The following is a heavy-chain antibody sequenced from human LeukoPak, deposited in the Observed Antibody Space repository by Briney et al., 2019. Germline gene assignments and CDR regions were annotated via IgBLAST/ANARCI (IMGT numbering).Heavy chain of an antibody. Sequence: GESLKISCGGSGFTFSRYPIHWVRQIPGKGLQWVAVVSYEGIHKFYADSVKGRFTISRDNSKNMVFLQMSSLRVDDSALYYCVRDRFTDTYLDSFDVWGQGVRVIVSS. CDR1: GFTFSRYP. J-gene: IGHJ3*01. CDR3: VRDRFTDTYLDSFDV. D-gene: IGHD3-16*01. V-gene: IGHV3-30*04. CDR2: VSYEGIHK.